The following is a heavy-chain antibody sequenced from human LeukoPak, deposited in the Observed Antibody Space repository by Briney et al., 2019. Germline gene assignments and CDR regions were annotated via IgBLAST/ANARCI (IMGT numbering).Heavy chain of an antibody. J-gene: IGHJ4*02. CDR1: GFTFSSYS. Sequence: GGSLRLSCAASGFTFSSYSMNWVRQAPGKGLEWVSSISSSSSYIYYADSVKGRFTISRDNAKNSLYLQMNSLRAEDTAVYYCARDPSSLRDSYDYWGQGTLVIVSS. D-gene: IGHD3/OR15-3a*01. CDR2: ISSSSSYI. CDR3: ARDPSSLRDSYDY. V-gene: IGHV3-21*01.